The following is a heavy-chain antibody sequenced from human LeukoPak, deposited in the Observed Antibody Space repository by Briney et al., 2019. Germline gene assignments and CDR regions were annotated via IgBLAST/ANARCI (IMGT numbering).Heavy chain of an antibody. V-gene: IGHV1-2*02. Sequence: ASVKASCKASGYTFTGYYMHWVRQAPGQGLEWMGWINPNSGGTNHAQKFQGRVTMTRDTSISTAYMELSRLRSDDTAVYYCARPDCSSTSCYFGAFDIWGQGTMVTVSS. CDR1: GYTFTGYY. J-gene: IGHJ3*02. CDR3: ARPDCSSTSCYFGAFDI. CDR2: INPNSGGT. D-gene: IGHD2-2*01.